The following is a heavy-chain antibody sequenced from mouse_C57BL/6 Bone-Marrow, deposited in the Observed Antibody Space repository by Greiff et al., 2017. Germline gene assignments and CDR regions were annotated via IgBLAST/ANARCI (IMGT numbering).Heavy chain of an antibody. Sequence: QVQLQQPGAELVKPGASVKLSCKASGYNFNSYWMHWVKQRPGRGLAWIGRIDPNSGGTKYKEKFKSKATLTVDTPSSTAYMQLSSLTSEYSAVYYCAREEEGWFAYWGQGTLVTVSA. CDR3: AREEEGWFAY. V-gene: IGHV1-72*01. CDR1: GYNFNSYW. CDR2: IDPNSGGT. J-gene: IGHJ3*01.